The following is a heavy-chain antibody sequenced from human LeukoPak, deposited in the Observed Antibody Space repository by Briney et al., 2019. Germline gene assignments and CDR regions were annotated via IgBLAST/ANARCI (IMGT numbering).Heavy chain of an antibody. CDR2: IWYDGSNK. Sequence: TGGSLIRSCAASGFTFSSYGMHWVRQAPGKGLEWVAVIWYDGSNKYYADSVKGRFTISRDNSKNTLYLQMNSLRAEDTAVYYCARGREYCSSTSCRDAFDIWGLGTMVTVSS. V-gene: IGHV3-33*01. CDR3: ARGREYCSSTSCRDAFDI. J-gene: IGHJ3*02. D-gene: IGHD2-2*01. CDR1: GFTFSSYG.